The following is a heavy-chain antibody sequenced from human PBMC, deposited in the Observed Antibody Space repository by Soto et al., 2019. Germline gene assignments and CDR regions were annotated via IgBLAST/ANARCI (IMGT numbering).Heavy chain of an antibody. CDR3: ARDGGYSGSY. Sequence: QVQLVQSGAEVKKPGASVKVSGKASGYTFTSYGISWVRQAPGQGLEWMGWISAYNGNTNYAQKLQGRVTMTTDASTRPAHMELRSLGADDTAVYYCARDGGYSGSYWGQGTLVTVSS. V-gene: IGHV1-18*01. D-gene: IGHD1-26*01. J-gene: IGHJ4*02. CDR1: GYTFTSYG. CDR2: ISAYNGNT.